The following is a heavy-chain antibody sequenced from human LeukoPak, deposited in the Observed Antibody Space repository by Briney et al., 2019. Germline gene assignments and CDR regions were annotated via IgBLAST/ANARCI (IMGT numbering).Heavy chain of an antibody. V-gene: IGHV3-23*01. CDR3: AKDLSSIAAAGTPLDY. Sequence: GGSLRLSCAASGFTFSSYAMSWVRQAPGKGLEWVSAISGSGGSTYYADSVKGRFTISRDNSKNTLYLQMNSPRAEDTAVYYCAKDLSSIAAAGTPLDYWGQGTLVTVSS. CDR1: GFTFSSYA. J-gene: IGHJ4*02. CDR2: ISGSGGST. D-gene: IGHD6-13*01.